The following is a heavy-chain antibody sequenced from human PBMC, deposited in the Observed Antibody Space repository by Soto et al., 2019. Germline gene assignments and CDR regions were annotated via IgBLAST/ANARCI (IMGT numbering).Heavy chain of an antibody. J-gene: IGHJ4*02. CDR1: GFTFSSYA. Sequence: QVQLVESGGGVVQPGRSLRLSCAASGFTFSSYAMHWVRQAPGKGLEWVAVIAYDGRNKYYADSVKGRFTISRDNSKKHRILQMNSLEIEETAGFDCGGELERVFDYGGQGTLVTVSS. CDR2: IAYDGRNK. V-gene: IGHV3-30*04. D-gene: IGHD1-1*01. CDR3: GGELERVFDY.